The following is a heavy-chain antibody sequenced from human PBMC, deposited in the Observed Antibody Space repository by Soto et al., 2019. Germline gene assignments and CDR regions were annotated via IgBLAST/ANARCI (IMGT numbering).Heavy chain of an antibody. V-gene: IGHV3-23*01. J-gene: IGHJ4*02. CDR2: ISDSGGST. D-gene: IGHD2-15*01. Sequence: EVQLLESGGGLVQPGGSLRLSCAASGFTFSSYAMSWVRQAPGKGLEWVSGISDSGGSTYYADSVKGRFTISRDNSKNTLYLQMNSRRAEETAVYYCANGCGGTCYSRIHYWGQGTLVTVSS. CDR3: ANGCGGTCYSRIHY. CDR1: GFTFSSYA.